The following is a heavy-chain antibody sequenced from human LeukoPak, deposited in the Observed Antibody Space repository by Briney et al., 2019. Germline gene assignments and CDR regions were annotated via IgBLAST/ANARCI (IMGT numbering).Heavy chain of an antibody. CDR2: IWYDGSNK. Sequence: GGSLRLSCAASGFTFSSYGMHWVRQAPGKGLEWVAVIWYDGSNKYYADSVKGRFTISRDNSKNTLYLQMNSLRAEDTAVYYCVGNYDSSGYFDNWFDPWGQGTLVTVSS. CDR3: VGNYDSSGYFDNWFDP. CDR1: GFTFSSYG. V-gene: IGHV3-33*01. J-gene: IGHJ5*02. D-gene: IGHD3-22*01.